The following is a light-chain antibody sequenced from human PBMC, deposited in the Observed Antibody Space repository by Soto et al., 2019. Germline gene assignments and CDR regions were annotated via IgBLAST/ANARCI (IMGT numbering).Light chain of an antibody. CDR2: DDT. J-gene: IGLJ2*01. CDR1: NIGSKS. V-gene: IGLV3-21*02. Sequence: SYELTQPPSRSVAPGQTARITCGGANIGSKSLHWYQQKPGQAPVLVVYDDTDRPSGIPERFSGSNSANTATLPISRVEGGDEADYYCQVWETGSDHPVFGGGTQLTVL. CDR3: QVWETGSDHPV.